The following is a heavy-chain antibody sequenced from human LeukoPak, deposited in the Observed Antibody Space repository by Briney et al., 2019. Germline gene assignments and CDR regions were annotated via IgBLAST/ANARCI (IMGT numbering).Heavy chain of an antibody. D-gene: IGHD5-18*01. Sequence: GGSLRLSCAASGFTFSSYAMSWVRQAPGKGLEWVSAISGSGGSTYYADSVKGRFTISRDNSKNTLYLQMNSLRAEDTAVYYCAKFMGVEYSYGDSFDYWGQGTLVTVSS. V-gene: IGHV3-23*01. J-gene: IGHJ4*02. CDR3: AKFMGVEYSYGDSFDY. CDR2: ISGSGGST. CDR1: GFTFSSYA.